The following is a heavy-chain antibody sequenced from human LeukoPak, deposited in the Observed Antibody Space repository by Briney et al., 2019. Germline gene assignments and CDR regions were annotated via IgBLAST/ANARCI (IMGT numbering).Heavy chain of an antibody. D-gene: IGHD1-26*01. CDR1: GGSISSYY. V-gene: IGHV4-59*01. Sequence: SETLSLTCTVSGGSISSYYWSWIRQPPGKGLEWIGYIYSSGSTNYNPSLKSRVTISADTSKNQFSLKLSSVTAADTAVYYCARGDYYYMDVWGKGTTVTVPS. CDR3: ARGDYYYMDV. J-gene: IGHJ6*03. CDR2: IYSSGST.